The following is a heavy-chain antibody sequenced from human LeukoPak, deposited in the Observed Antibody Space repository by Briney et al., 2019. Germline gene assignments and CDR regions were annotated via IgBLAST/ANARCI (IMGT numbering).Heavy chain of an antibody. CDR1: GYTFTNYA. J-gene: IGHJ5*02. V-gene: IGHV7-4-1*02. Sequence: GASVKVSCKASGYTFTNYAMNWVRQAPGQGLEWMGWINTNTGNPTYAQGFTGRFVFSLDTSVSTAYLQISSLKAEDTAMYYCARDQVVAATHYFDPWGQGTLVTVSS. CDR3: ARDQVVAATHYFDP. CDR2: INTNTGNP. D-gene: IGHD2-15*01.